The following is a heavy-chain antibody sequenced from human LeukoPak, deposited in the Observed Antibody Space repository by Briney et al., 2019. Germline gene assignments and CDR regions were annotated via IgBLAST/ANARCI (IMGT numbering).Heavy chain of an antibody. J-gene: IGHJ2*01. CDR1: GGSISSYY. Sequence: SETLSLTCTVSGGSISSYYWSWIRQPPGKGLEWIGYIYYSGSTNYNPSLKSRVTISVDTSKNQFSLKLSSVTAADTAVYYCARGPHWYFDPWGRGTLVTVSS. CDR2: IYYSGST. V-gene: IGHV4-59*01. CDR3: ARGPHWYFDP.